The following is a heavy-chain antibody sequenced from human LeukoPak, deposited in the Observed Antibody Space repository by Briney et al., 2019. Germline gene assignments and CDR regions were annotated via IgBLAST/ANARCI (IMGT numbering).Heavy chain of an antibody. V-gene: IGHV1-8*02. J-gene: IGHJ4*02. CDR3: ARVLYSGSYLIDY. D-gene: IGHD1-26*01. CDR1: GYTFTSYG. Sequence: ASVKVSCKASGYTFTSYGISWVRQAPGQGLEWMGWMNPNSGNTGYAQKFQGRVTMTRNTSISTAYMELSSLRSEDTAVYYCARVLYSGSYLIDYWGQGTLVTVSS. CDR2: MNPNSGNT.